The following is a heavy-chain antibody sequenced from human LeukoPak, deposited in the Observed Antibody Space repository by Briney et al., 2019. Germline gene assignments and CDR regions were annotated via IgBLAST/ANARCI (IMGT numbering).Heavy chain of an antibody. J-gene: IGHJ4*02. CDR1: GGSFSGYY. CDR2: INHSGST. Sequence: SDTLSLTCAVYGGSFSGYYWNWIRQAPEKGLEWIGEINHSGSTNYNPSLKSRVTMPVDTSRNQFSLRLSSVTAADTAVYYCARSYDYLWGSHRYTPTFDSWGQGTLVTVSS. D-gene: IGHD3-16*02. V-gene: IGHV4-34*01. CDR3: ARSYDYLWGSHRYTPTFDS.